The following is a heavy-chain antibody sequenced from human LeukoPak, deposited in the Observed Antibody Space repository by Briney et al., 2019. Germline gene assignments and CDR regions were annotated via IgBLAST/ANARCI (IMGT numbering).Heavy chain of an antibody. D-gene: IGHD1-26*01. V-gene: IGHV3-30-3*01. CDR3: AREVDSGKAFDI. J-gene: IGHJ3*02. Sequence: GGSLRLSCAASGFTFSSYAMHWVRQAPGKGLEWVAVISYDGSNKYYADSVKGRFTISRDNSKNTLYPQMNSLRAEDTAVYYCAREVDSGKAFDIWGQGTMVTVSS. CDR2: ISYDGSNK. CDR1: GFTFSSYA.